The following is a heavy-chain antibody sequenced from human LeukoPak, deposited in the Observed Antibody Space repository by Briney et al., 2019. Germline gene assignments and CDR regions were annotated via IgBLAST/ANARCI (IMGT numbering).Heavy chain of an antibody. CDR1: GFTFSSYG. CDR3: ARDRSIAASNGMDV. D-gene: IGHD6-6*01. V-gene: IGHV3-33*01. J-gene: IGHJ6*04. Sequence: GGSLRLSCAASGFTFSSYGMHWVRQAPGKGLEWVVVIWYDGSNKYYADSVKGRFTISRDNSKNTLYLQMNSLRAEDTAVYYCARDRSIAASNGMDVWGKGTTVTVSS. CDR2: IWYDGSNK.